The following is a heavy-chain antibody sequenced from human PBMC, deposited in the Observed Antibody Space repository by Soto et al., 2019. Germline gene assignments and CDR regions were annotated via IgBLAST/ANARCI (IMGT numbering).Heavy chain of an antibody. CDR3: ARDKPFSADY. J-gene: IGHJ4*02. D-gene: IGHD3-3*02. CDR2: INPSGGGT. V-gene: IGHV1-46*01. CDR1: GYTFLDFY. Sequence: QVQLVQSATEVKKPGASVKVSCKASGYTFLDFYIHWVRQAPGQGLEWMGFINPSGGGTTYAQQFQVRLTMTRDTSTSTVYMELMSLRSEDTAIYYCARDKPFSADYWGQGTLVT.